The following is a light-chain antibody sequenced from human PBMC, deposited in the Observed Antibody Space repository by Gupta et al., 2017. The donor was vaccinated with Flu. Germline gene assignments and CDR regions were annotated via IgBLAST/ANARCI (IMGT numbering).Light chain of an antibody. CDR1: QSVSSN. J-gene: IGKJ5*01. CDR3: QQNYNRHPLT. V-gene: IGKV3-15*01. Sequence: ASLSASAGERATITCRASQSVSSNLDWYQQKPGKAPRLLIYGASTMATGVPSRFSGSGSGTEFTLTISSLQPEDFAAYYCQQNYNRHPLTFGQGTRLEIK. CDR2: GAS.